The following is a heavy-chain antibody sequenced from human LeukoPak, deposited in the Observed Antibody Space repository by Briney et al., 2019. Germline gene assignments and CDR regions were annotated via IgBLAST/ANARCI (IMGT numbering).Heavy chain of an antibody. Sequence: PGGSLRLSCAASGFTVSKNYMTWVRQAPGKGLEWVSVIYGGGSTYYADSVKGRFTISRDNSKNTLSLQMNSLRAEDTAIYYCAGLPVVTAVTGAFHIWGQGTMVTVSS. J-gene: IGHJ3*02. CDR3: AGLPVVTAVTGAFHI. V-gene: IGHV3-53*01. CDR2: IYGGGST. D-gene: IGHD2-21*02. CDR1: GFTVSKNY.